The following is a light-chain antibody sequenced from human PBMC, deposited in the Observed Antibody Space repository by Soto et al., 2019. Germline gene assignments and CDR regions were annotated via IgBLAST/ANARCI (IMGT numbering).Light chain of an antibody. CDR1: QSVTNY. V-gene: IGKV3-11*01. J-gene: IGKJ5*01. Sequence: EIVLTQSPATLSLSPGERATLSCRASQSVTNYLAWYQQKPGQAPSLLIYGASKRATGIPARFSGSGSGTDFTLTISSLEPEDFAIYFCQQRSNWPPEITCGQGTRLEIK. CDR3: QQRSNWPPEIT. CDR2: GAS.